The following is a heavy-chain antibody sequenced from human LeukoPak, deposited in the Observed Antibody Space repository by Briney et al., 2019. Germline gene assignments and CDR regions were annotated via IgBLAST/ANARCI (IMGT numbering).Heavy chain of an antibody. CDR2: TYYRSKWYN. J-gene: IGHJ4*02. CDR3: AREGSSGWTSGYYFDY. V-gene: IGHV6-1*01. CDR1: GDSVSSNSAA. Sequence: SQTLSLTCAISGDSVSSNSAAWNWIRQSPSRGLEWLGRTYYRSKWYNDYAVSVKSLITINPDTSKNQFSLQLNSVTPEDTAVYYCAREGSSGWTSGYYFDYWGQGTLVTVSS. D-gene: IGHD6-19*01.